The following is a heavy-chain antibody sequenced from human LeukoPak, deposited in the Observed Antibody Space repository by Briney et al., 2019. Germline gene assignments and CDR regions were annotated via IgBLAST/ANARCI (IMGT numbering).Heavy chain of an antibody. CDR3: ARDLAMDV. Sequence: SQTLSLTCAFCGDIVSSNSAAWNWIRQSPSRGLEWLGRTYYRSKWYNVYAVCVKSGITIKPDTSKNQFSLQLNSVTPEDTAVYYCARDLAMDVWGKGTTVTVSS. CDR1: GDIVSSNSAA. J-gene: IGHJ6*04. V-gene: IGHV6-1*01. CDR2: TYYRSKWYN.